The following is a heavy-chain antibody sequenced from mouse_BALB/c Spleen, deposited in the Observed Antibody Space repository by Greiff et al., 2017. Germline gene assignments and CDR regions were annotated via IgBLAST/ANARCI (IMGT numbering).Heavy chain of an antibody. CDR3: ARHRGNYAMDY. CDR2: ISNGGGST. D-gene: IGHD3-3*01. J-gene: IGHJ4*01. V-gene: IGHV5-12-2*01. Sequence: EVQLVESGGGLVQPGGSLKLSCAASGFTFSSYTMSWVRQTPEKRLEWVAYISNGGGSTYYPDTVKGRFTISRDNAKNTLYLQMSSLKSEDTAMYYCARHRGNYAMDYWGQGTSVTVSS. CDR1: GFTFSSYT.